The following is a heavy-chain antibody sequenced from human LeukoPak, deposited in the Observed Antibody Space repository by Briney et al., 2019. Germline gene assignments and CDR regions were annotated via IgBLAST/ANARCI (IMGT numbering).Heavy chain of an antibody. D-gene: IGHD5-12*01. Sequence: GGSLRLSCAASGFTFSSYGMHWVRQAPGKGLEWVAVIWYDGSNKYYADSVKGRFTISRGNYKNTLYLQMNSLRAEETAVYFCAKGYSGYAFFDYWGQGTLVTVSP. J-gene: IGHJ4*02. V-gene: IGHV3-33*06. CDR2: IWYDGSNK. CDR1: GFTFSSYG. CDR3: AKGYSGYAFFDY.